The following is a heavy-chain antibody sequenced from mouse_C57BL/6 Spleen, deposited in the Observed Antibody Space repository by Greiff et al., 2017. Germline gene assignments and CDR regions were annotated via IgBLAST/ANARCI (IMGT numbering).Heavy chain of an antibody. CDR1: GYTFTSYW. CDR2: IDPSDSET. CDR3: ARNGYRGYFDY. D-gene: IGHD2-2*01. Sequence: QVQLQQPGAELVRPGSSVKLSCKASGYTFTSYWMHWVKQRPIQGLEWIGNIDPSDSETHYNQKFKDKATLTVDKSSSTAYMQLSSLTSEDSAVYYCARNGYRGYFDYWGQGTTRTVSS. J-gene: IGHJ2*01. V-gene: IGHV1-52*01.